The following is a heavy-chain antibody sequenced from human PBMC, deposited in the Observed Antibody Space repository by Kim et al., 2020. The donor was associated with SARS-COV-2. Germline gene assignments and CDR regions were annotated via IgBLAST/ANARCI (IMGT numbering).Heavy chain of an antibody. V-gene: IGHV3-30-3*01. J-gene: IGHJ3*02. CDR1: GFTFSSYA. CDR3: ARGTSGSYYWDAFDI. Sequence: GGSLRLSCAASGFTFSSYAMHWVRQAPGKGLEWVAVISYDGSNKYYADSVKGRFTISRDNSKNTLYLQMNSLRAEDTAVYYCARGTSGSYYWDAFDIWG. D-gene: IGHD1-26*01. CDR2: ISYDGSNK.